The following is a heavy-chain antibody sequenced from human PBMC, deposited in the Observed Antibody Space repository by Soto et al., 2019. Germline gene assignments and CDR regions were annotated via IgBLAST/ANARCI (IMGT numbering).Heavy chain of an antibody. Sequence: GGSLRLSCAASGFTFSSYAMHWVRQAPGKGLEWVAVISYDGSNKYYADSVKGRFTISRDNSKNTLYLQMNSLRAEDTAVYYWASLGRDDSSGYDAFDIWGQGTMVTVSS. V-gene: IGHV3-30*04. CDR1: GFTFSSYA. CDR3: ASLGRDDSSGYDAFDI. D-gene: IGHD3-22*01. CDR2: ISYDGSNK. J-gene: IGHJ3*02.